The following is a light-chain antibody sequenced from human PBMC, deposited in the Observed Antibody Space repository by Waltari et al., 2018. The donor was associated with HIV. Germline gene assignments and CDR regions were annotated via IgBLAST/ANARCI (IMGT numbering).Light chain of an antibody. CDR3: QVWDSSSHHWV. J-gene: IGLJ3*02. Sequence: SYVLTQPPSVSVAPGQTARITCGGNNLCSKSVHWYRQKPGQAPVVVVYHDSGRPSGIPERFSGSNSGNTATLTLSRVEAGDEADYYCQVWDSSSHHWVFGGGTKLTVL. CDR1: NLCSKS. V-gene: IGLV3-21*02. CDR2: HDS.